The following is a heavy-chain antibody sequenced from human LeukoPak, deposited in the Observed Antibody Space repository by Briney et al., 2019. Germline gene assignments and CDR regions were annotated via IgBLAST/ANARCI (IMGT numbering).Heavy chain of an antibody. Sequence: PGGSLRLSCAASGFTFSSYGMHWVRQAPGKGLEWVAVIWYDGSNKYYADSVKGRFTISRDNSKNTLYLQMNSLRAEDTAVYYCARDPGSRYYDSSGYLRYWGQGTLVTVSS. CDR1: GFTFSSYG. V-gene: IGHV3-33*08. J-gene: IGHJ4*02. CDR2: IWYDGSNK. D-gene: IGHD3-22*01. CDR3: ARDPGSRYYDSSGYLRY.